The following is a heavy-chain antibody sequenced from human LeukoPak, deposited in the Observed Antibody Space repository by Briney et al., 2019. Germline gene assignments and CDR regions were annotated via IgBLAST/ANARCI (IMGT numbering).Heavy chain of an antibody. V-gene: IGHV1-2*02. CDR2: INPNSGGT. J-gene: IGHJ5*02. CDR1: GYTFTGYY. CDR3: ARSLEVVVPAAIGDGNWFDP. Sequence: ASVKVSFKASGYTFTGYYMHWVRQAPGQGLEWMGWINPNSGGTNYAQKFQGRVTMTRDTSISTAYMELSRLRSDDTAVYYCARSLEVVVPAAIGDGNWFDPWGQGTLVTVSS. D-gene: IGHD2-2*01.